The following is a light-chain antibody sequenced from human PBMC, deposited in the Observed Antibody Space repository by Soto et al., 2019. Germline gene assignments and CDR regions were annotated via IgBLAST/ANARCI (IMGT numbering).Light chain of an antibody. CDR2: TAS. CDR3: QKYNSARWT. Sequence: DIQMTQSPSSLSASVGHRDTITCRASQGISTYLAGYQQKPGKVPKLLIYTASTLQPGVPYRFSGSGAGTDFTLTISCLQPEDVATYYCQKYNSARWTLGQGTKVEIK. V-gene: IGKV1-27*01. J-gene: IGKJ1*01. CDR1: QGISTY.